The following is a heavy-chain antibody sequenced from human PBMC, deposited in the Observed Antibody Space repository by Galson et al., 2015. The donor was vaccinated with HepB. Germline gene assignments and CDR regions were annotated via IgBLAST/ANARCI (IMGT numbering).Heavy chain of an antibody. V-gene: IGHV3-21*01. CDR3: ATLGLYYDSTLVSYY. Sequence: SLRLSCAASGFTFSSYSMNWVRQAPGKGLEWVSSISSSSSYIYYADSVKGRFTISRDNAKNSLYLQMNSLRAEDTAVYYCATLGLYYDSTLVSYYWGQGTLVTVSS. J-gene: IGHJ4*02. CDR2: ISSSSSYI. CDR1: GFTFSSYS. D-gene: IGHD3-22*01.